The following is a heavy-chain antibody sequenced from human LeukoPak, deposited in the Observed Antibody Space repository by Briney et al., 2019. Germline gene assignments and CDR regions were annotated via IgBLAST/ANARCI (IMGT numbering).Heavy chain of an antibody. CDR3: ARDVDTIEFDY. D-gene: IGHD5-18*01. CDR1: GFIFSNYW. Sequence: GGSLRLSCAASGFIFSNYWMSWVRQAPGKGLEWVANIKQDGSDKYYVDSVKGRFTISRDNGKNSLYLEMNSLRAEDTAVYYCARDVDTIEFDYWGQGTLVTVSS. CDR2: IKQDGSDK. V-gene: IGHV3-7*03. J-gene: IGHJ4*02.